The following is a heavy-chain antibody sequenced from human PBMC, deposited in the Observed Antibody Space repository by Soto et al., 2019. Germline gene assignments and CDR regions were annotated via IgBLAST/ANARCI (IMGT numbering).Heavy chain of an antibody. CDR3: AKNYFFDS. CDR2: IGVTGGT. CDR1: GFTCRRYA. J-gene: IGHJ4*02. V-gene: IGHV3-23*01. Sequence: GGSLRLSCAASGFTCRRYAMSWARQAPGKGLEWVSSIGVTGGTYYADSVKGRFTISRDNSRNTLDLQMNSLRAEDTAVYYCAKNYFFDSWGQGTPVTVSS.